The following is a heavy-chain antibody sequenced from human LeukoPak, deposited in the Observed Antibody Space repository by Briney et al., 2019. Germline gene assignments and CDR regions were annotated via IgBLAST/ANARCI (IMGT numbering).Heavy chain of an antibody. CDR3: AKEDKLWFGALGGMDV. CDR2: ISYDGSNK. D-gene: IGHD3-10*01. V-gene: IGHV3-30*18. Sequence: PGGSLRLSCAASGFTFSSYGMHWVRQAPGKGLEWVAVISYDGSNKYYADSVKGRFTISRDNSKNTLYLQMNSLRAEDTAVYYCAKEDKLWFGALGGMDVWGKGTTVTVSS. J-gene: IGHJ6*04. CDR1: GFTFSSYG.